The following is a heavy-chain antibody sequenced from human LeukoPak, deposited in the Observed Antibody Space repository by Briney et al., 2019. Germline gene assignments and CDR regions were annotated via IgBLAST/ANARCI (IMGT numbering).Heavy chain of an antibody. D-gene: IGHD3-10*01. CDR3: ARGLETASVLLWFGEFYGGFDP. CDR1: GYTFYNYS. J-gene: IGHJ5*02. Sequence: PGASVKVSCKAFGYTFYNYSINWVRQAPGQGLEWMGWISAYNGNTNYAQKLQGRVTMTTDTSTSTAYMELRSLRSDDTAVYYCARGLETASVLLWFGEFYGGFDPWGQGTLVTVSS. CDR2: ISAYNGNT. V-gene: IGHV1-18*01.